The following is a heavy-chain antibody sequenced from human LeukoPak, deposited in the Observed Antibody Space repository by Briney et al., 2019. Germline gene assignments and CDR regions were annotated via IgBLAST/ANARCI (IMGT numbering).Heavy chain of an antibody. D-gene: IGHD6-19*01. Sequence: GGSLRLSCAASGFTFSSYAMHWVRQAPGKGLEWVAVISYDGSNKYYADSVKGRFTISRDNSKNTLYLQMNSLRAEDTAVYYCARVVAEAGNYYYYGMDVWGQGTTVTVSS. CDR1: GFTFSSYA. J-gene: IGHJ6*02. CDR3: ARVVAEAGNYYYYGMDV. CDR2: ISYDGSNK. V-gene: IGHV3-30*04.